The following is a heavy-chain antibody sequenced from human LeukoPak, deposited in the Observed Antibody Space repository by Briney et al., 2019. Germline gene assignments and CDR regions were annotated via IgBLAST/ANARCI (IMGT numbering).Heavy chain of an antibody. Sequence: GGSLRLSCVASGFTFGAHYMDWVRQAPGKGLEWVGRIKHRPERYATEYAASVKGRFTISRDNAKNSMFLQMNSLRVEDTAVCYCIGSAGWYFHNWGRGTLVTVSS. V-gene: IGHV3-72*01. CDR1: GFTFGAHY. CDR3: IGSAGWYFHN. J-gene: IGHJ1*01. D-gene: IGHD6-19*01. CDR2: IKHRPERYAT.